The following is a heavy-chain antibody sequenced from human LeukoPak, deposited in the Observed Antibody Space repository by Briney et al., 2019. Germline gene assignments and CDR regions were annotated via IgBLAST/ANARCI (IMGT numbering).Heavy chain of an antibody. V-gene: IGHV4-4*07. CDR2: ISGSGVI. CDR1: GGPITTYY. D-gene: IGHD1-26*01. J-gene: IGHJ3*02. CDR3: AREGLGSYARSVAFDI. Sequence: SETLSLTCTVSGGPITTYYLSWIRQSAGMGLEWIGRISGSGVITYNPSLKSRVILSLDTSNNHFSLKLSSVTAADTAVYYCAREGLGSYARSVAFDIWGQGTMVTVSS.